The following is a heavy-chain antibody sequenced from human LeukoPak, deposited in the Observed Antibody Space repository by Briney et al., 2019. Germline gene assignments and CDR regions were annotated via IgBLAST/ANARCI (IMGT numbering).Heavy chain of an antibody. CDR2: ISSSSSYI. Sequence: GGSLRLSCAASGFTFSSYSMTWVGQAPGKGLEGVSSISSSSSYIYYADSVKGRFTISRDNAKNSLYLQMNSLRAEDTAVYYCARVGGFNAFDIWGQGTMVTVSS. J-gene: IGHJ3*02. D-gene: IGHD2-15*01. V-gene: IGHV3-21*01. CDR3: ARVGGFNAFDI. CDR1: GFTFSSYS.